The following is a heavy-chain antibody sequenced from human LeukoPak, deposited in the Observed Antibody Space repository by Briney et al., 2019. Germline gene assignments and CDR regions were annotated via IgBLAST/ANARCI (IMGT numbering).Heavy chain of an antibody. CDR1: GGSISSSSYY. D-gene: IGHD5-24*01. CDR3: ARHSLGALRWLQFPDAFDI. J-gene: IGHJ3*02. V-gene: IGHV4-39*01. Sequence: PSETLSLTCTVSGGSISSSSYYWGWIRQPPGKGLEWIGSIYYSGSTYYNPSLKSRVTISVDTSKNQFSLKLSPVTAADTAVYCCARHSLGALRWLQFPDAFDIWGQGTMVTVSS. CDR2: IYYSGST.